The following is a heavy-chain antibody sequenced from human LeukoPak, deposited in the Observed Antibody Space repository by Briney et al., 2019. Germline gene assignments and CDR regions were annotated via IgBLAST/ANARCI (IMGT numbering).Heavy chain of an antibody. V-gene: IGHV4-34*01. Sequence: PSETLSLTCAVYGGSFSGYYWSWIRQPPGKGLEWIGEINHSGSTYYNPSLKSRVTISVDTSKNQFSLRLSSVTAADTAVYYCARDMRGGNSYYFDSWGQGTLVTVSS. CDR1: GGSFSGYY. CDR3: ARDMRGGNSYYFDS. CDR2: INHSGST. D-gene: IGHD4-23*01. J-gene: IGHJ4*02.